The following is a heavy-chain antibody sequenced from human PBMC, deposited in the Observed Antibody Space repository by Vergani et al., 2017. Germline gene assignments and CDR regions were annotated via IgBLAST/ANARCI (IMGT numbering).Heavy chain of an antibody. V-gene: IGHV1-69*02. Sequence: QVQLVQSGAEVKKPGSSVKVSCKASGGTFSSYTISWVRQAPGQGLEWMGRIIPILGIANYAQKFQGRVTITADKSTSTAYMELSSLRSEDTAVYYCASTVTDQAGVYGMDVWGQGTTVTVSS. CDR2: IIPILGIA. CDR3: ASTVTDQAGVYGMDV. CDR1: GGTFSSYT. D-gene: IGHD4-17*01. J-gene: IGHJ6*02.